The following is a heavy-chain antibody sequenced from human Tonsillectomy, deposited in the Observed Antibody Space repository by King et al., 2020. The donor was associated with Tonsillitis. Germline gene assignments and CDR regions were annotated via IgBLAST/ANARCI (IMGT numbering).Heavy chain of an antibody. J-gene: IGHJ6*03. CDR2: IWYDGSNK. CDR1: GFTFSIYG. V-gene: IGHV3-33*08. Sequence: VQLVESGGGVVQPGRSLRLSCAASGFTFSIYGMHWVRQAPGQGLEWVAVIWYDGSNKNYADSVKGRFTLSRDNSKNTLYLQMNSLRAEDTAVYHCVDYYMDVWGKGTTVTVSS. CDR3: VDYYMDV.